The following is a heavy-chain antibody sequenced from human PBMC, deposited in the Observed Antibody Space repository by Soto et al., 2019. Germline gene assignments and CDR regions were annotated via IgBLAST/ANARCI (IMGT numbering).Heavy chain of an antibody. CDR2: IYYSGST. CDR1: GGSISSSSYY. V-gene: IGHV4-39*01. D-gene: IGHD3-22*01. Sequence: QLQLQESGPGLVKPSETLSLTCTVSGGSISSSSYYWGWIRQPPGKGLEWIGSIYYSGSTYYNPSLKHRVTISVDTSKNQFSLKLSSVTAADTAVYYCARRAIVTMIVANDYWGQGTLVTVSS. J-gene: IGHJ4*02. CDR3: ARRAIVTMIVANDY.